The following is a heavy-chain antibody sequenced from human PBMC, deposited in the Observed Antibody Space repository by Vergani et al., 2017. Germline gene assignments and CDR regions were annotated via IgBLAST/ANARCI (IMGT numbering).Heavy chain of an antibody. CDR1: GGSISSSSYY. CDR3: ARGAQYYDILNWFDP. V-gene: IGHV4-39*07. Sequence: QLQLQESGPGLVKPSETLSLTCTVSGGSISSSSYYWGWIRQPPGKGLEWIGSIYYSGSTYYNPSLKSRVTISVDTSKNQFSLKLSSVTAADTAVYYCARGAQYYDILNWFDPWGQGTLVTVSS. J-gene: IGHJ5*02. CDR2: IYYSGST. D-gene: IGHD3-9*01.